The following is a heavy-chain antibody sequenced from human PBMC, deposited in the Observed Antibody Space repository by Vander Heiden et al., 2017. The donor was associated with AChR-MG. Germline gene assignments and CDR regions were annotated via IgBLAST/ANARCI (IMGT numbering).Heavy chain of an antibody. CDR3: AKDLSIIYDSSGYYFWDAFDI. CDR1: GFTFDDYA. D-gene: IGHD3-22*01. CDR2: ISWNSGSV. Sequence: EVQLVESGGGLVQPGRSLRLSCAASGFTFDDYAMHWVRQAPVKGLEWVSGISWNSGSVGYADSVKGRFTISRDNAKNSLYLQMNSLRAEDTALYYCAKDLSIIYDSSGYYFWDAFDIWGQGTMVTVSS. V-gene: IGHV3-9*01. J-gene: IGHJ3*02.